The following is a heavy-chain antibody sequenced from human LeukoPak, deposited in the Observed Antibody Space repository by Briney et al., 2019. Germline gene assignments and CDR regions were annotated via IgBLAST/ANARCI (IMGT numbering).Heavy chain of an antibody. CDR2: IYYGGST. J-gene: IGHJ4*02. V-gene: IGHV4-39*01. D-gene: IGHD3-10*01. CDR1: GGSISSSSYY. Sequence: PSETLSLTCTVSGGSISSSSYYWGWIRQPPGKGLEWIGSIYYGGSTYYNPSLKSRVTISVDTSKNQFSLKLSSVTAADTAVYYCARRASQITYYYGSGSPSPFDYWGLGTLVTVSS. CDR3: ARRASQITYYYGSGSPSPFDY.